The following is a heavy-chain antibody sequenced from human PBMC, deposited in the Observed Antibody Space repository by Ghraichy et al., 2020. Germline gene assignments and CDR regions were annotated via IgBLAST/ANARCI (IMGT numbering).Heavy chain of an antibody. V-gene: IGHV4-59*12. Sequence: SETLSLTCTVSGGSISSYYWSWIRQPPGKGLEWIGYIYYSGSTNYNPSLKSRVTISVDTSKNQFSLKLSSVTAADTAVYYCARDSTRDYYDSSGRMIDYYYYGMDVWGQGTTVTVSS. D-gene: IGHD3-22*01. CDR3: ARDSTRDYYDSSGRMIDYYYYGMDV. J-gene: IGHJ6*02. CDR1: GGSISSYY. CDR2: IYYSGST.